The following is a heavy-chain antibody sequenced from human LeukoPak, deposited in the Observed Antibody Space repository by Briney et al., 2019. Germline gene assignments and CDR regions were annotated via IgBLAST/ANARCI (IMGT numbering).Heavy chain of an antibody. CDR2: IFYSGAT. D-gene: IGHD3-22*01. J-gene: IGHJ3*02. Sequence: SETLSLTCTVSGDSINNYYWSWLRQPPGKGLEWLGYIFYSGATNYNPSLKSRMTISVDTSKNQFSLMLSSVTAADTAVYYCATRHYYYSNGYYYGLHAFDIWGQGTLVTVSS. CDR3: ATRHYYYSNGYYYGLHAFDI. V-gene: IGHV4-59*01. CDR1: GDSINNYY.